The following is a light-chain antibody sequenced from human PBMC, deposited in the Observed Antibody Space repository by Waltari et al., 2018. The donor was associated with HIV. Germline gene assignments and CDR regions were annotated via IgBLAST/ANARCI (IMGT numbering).Light chain of an antibody. CDR1: QGVRHTY. J-gene: IGKJ4*01. CDR2: GPS. CDR3: QQYGDSVT. V-gene: IGKV3-20*01. Sequence: EIVLTQSPGTLSLSPGDKATLSCRASQGVRHTYLAWYQLKLGRPPRPLTIGPSHRYTGVPDRFSGSGAGTDFSLTINRLEPEDFALYYCQQYGDSVTFGGGTKVEI.